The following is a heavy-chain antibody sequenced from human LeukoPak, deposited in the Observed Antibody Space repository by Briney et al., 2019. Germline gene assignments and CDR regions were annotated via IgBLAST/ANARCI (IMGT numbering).Heavy chain of an antibody. Sequence: GASVKVSCKASGYTFTNYGITWVRQAPGQGLEYVGWISVYNGNTYYAQKFQGRVTMTTDTSTSTAYMELRSLRSDDTAVYYCARDLVWFGELESPFDYWGQGTLVTVSS. CDR1: GYTFTNYG. CDR3: ARDLVWFGELESPFDY. J-gene: IGHJ4*02. V-gene: IGHV1-18*01. CDR2: ISVYNGNT. D-gene: IGHD3-10*01.